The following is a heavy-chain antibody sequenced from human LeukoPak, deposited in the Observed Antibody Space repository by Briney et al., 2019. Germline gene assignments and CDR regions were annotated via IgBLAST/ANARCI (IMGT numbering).Heavy chain of an antibody. J-gene: IGHJ4*02. CDR2: ISGSGSGGST. CDR1: GFPLSRSA. V-gene: IGHV3-23*01. D-gene: IGHD5-12*01. Sequence: GGSLRLSCAASGFPLSRSAMSWVRQAPGKGLEWVSNISGSGSGGSTYYADSVKGRFTISRDNSKNTLYLQMNSLRAEDTAVYYCASGSGYDLFYFDYWGQGTLVTVSS. CDR3: ASGSGYDLFYFDY.